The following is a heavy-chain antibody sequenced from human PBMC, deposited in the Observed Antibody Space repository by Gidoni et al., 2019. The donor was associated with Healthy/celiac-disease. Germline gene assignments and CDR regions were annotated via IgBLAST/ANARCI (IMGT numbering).Heavy chain of an antibody. J-gene: IGHJ6*02. CDR2: IYHSGST. CDR1: GYSISSGYY. V-gene: IGHV4-38-2*01. D-gene: IGHD3-10*01. Sequence: QVQLQESGPGLVKPSETLSLTCAVSGYSISSGYYWGWIRQPPGKGLEWIGSIYHSGSTYYNPSLKSRVTISVDTSKNQFSLKLSSVTAADTAVYYCASGVRGYYYGMDVWGQGTTVTVSS. CDR3: ASGVRGYYYGMDV.